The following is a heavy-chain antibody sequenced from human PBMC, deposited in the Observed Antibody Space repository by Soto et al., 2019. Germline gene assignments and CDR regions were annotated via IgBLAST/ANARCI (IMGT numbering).Heavy chain of an antibody. CDR2: IYHSGST. J-gene: IGHJ6*02. CDR3: ASVRGGYYYAMDV. CDR1: GGSISISNW. Sequence: PSDTLSLTCAVSGGSISISNWWSWVRQPPGKGLEWIGEIYHSGSTNYNPSLKSRVTISVDKSKNQFSLKLSSVTAADTAVYYCASVRGGYYYAMDVWGQGTTVTVSS. V-gene: IGHV4-4*02. D-gene: IGHD3-10*02.